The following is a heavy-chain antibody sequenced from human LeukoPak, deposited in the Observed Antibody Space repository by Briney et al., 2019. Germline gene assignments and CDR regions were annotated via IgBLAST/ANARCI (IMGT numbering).Heavy chain of an antibody. J-gene: IGHJ3*02. CDR2: ISYDGSNK. V-gene: IGHV3-30*04. CDR3: ARGSAFDI. Sequence: GGSLRLSCAASGFTFSSYAMHWVRQALGKGLEWVAVISYDGSNKYYADSVKGRFTISRDNSKNTLYLQMNSLRAEDTAVYYCARGSAFDIWGQGTMVTVSS. CDR1: GFTFSSYA.